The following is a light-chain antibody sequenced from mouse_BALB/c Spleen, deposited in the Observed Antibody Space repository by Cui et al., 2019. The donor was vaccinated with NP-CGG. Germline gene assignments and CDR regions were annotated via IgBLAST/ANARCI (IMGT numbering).Light chain of an antibody. J-gene: IGLJ1*01. Sequence: QAVVTQYSALTTSPGETVTLTCRSSTGAVTTNNYANWVQEKPDHLFTGLIGGTNNRTPGVPARFSGSLIGDKAALIITGAQTEDEAIYFCALWYSNHWVFGGGTKLTVL. CDR1: TGAVTTNNY. V-gene: IGLV1*01. CDR2: GTN. CDR3: ALWYSNHWV.